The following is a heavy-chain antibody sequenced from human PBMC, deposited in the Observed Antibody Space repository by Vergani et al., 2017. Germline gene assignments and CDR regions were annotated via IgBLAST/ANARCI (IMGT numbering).Heavy chain of an antibody. V-gene: IGHV3-49*04. Sequence: EVKLVESGGGLVQPGQSLRLACITSGFPFHDFGINWVRQAPGKRLEWISLIRTSENGGTSHYAASVAGRFSISRDDSKSVAYLQMDGLKTDDTATYYCTRGYKYGYDWGQGTLVTVSS. CDR2: IRTSENGGTS. CDR1: GFPFHDFG. D-gene: IGHD5-18*01. J-gene: IGHJ4*02. CDR3: TRGYKYGYD.